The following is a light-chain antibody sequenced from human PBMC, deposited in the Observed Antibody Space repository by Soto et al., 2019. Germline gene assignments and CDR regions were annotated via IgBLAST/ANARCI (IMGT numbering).Light chain of an antibody. J-gene: IGKJ2*01. CDR3: QQYNNWPPRYT. V-gene: IGKV3-15*01. CDR1: XSVXXN. Sequence: EIVMTQSPAXLSVSPGERATLSCRASXSVXXNLAWYQQKRGQAPRLLIYGASTRATGIPARFSGSGYGTEFTLTISSLQSEDFAVYYCQQYNNWPPRYTFGQGTKLEIK. CDR2: GAS.